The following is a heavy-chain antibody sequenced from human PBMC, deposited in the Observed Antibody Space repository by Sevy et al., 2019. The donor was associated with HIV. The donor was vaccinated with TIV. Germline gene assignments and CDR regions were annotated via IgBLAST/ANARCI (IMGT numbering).Heavy chain of an antibody. CDR2: ISYDGSNK. Sequence: GSSLRLSCAASGFTFSSYAMHWVRQAPGKGLEWVAVISYDGSNKYYADSVKGRFTISRDNSKNTLYLQMNSLRAEDTAVYYCARGGASIAARLEYYYYMDVWGKGTTVTVSS. J-gene: IGHJ6*03. CDR3: ARGGASIAARLEYYYYMDV. D-gene: IGHD6-6*01. V-gene: IGHV3-30-3*01. CDR1: GFTFSSYA.